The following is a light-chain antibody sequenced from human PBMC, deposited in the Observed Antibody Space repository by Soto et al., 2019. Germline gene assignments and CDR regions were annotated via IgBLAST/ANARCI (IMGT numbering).Light chain of an antibody. V-gene: IGKV1-33*01. CDR1: QDISNH. CDR3: QQYVNALT. CDR2: DAS. J-gene: IGKJ4*01. Sequence: DIQMTQSPSSLSASAGHRVTITCQASQDISNHLNWYQQKAGKAPKLLINDASNLEAGVPSRFSGSGAGTDFTLTISSLQPEDIATYYCQQYVNALTFGGGTKVEIK.